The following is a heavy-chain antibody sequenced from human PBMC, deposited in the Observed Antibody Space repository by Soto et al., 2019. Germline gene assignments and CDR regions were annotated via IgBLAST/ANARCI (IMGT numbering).Heavy chain of an antibody. Sequence: PGESLKISCKGSGYSFTSYWIGWVRQMPGKGLEWMGIIYPGDSDTRYSPSFQGQVTISADKSISTAYLQWSSLKASDTAMYYCARLLGDYAYYYSGMDVWGQGNTVTVSS. D-gene: IGHD4-17*01. CDR2: IYPGDSDT. CDR1: GYSFTSYW. J-gene: IGHJ6*02. V-gene: IGHV5-51*01. CDR3: ARLLGDYAYYYSGMDV.